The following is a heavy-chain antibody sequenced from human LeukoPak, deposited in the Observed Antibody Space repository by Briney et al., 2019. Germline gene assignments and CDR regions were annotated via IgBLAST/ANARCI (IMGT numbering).Heavy chain of an antibody. CDR3: ARDKGDYGDYVFDY. CDR1: GGPISSGGYS. V-gene: IGHV4-30-2*01. D-gene: IGHD4-17*01. Sequence: TLSLTCAVSGGPISSGGYSWSWIRQPPGKGLEWIGYIYHSGNTYYNPSLKSRVTISVDRSKNQFSLKLSSVTAADTAVYYCARDKGDYGDYVFDYWGQGTLVTVSS. J-gene: IGHJ4*02. CDR2: IYHSGNT.